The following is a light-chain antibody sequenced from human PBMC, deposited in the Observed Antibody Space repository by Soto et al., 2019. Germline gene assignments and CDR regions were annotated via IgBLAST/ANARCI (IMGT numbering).Light chain of an antibody. Sequence: VLTQSPDTLSLSPGERATLSCRASQSIRSERLAWYQQKPGQAPRLVIFDASNRASGMPERFSGSGSGTDFTLTIASLEPEDFAVYYCQEYDGAPITFGLGTRLEI. CDR3: QEYDGAPIT. J-gene: IGKJ5*01. CDR1: QSIRSER. V-gene: IGKV3-20*01. CDR2: DAS.